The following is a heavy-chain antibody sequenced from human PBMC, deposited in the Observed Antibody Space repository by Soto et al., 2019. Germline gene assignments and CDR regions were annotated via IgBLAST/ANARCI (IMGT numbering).Heavy chain of an antibody. CDR2: IYYSGST. CDR1: GGHISSSSYY. CDR3: ASRDRADQLLLEYYMDV. J-gene: IGHJ6*03. V-gene: IGHV4-39*01. Sequence: SETLCLTCPVSGGHISSSSYYWGWIRKPPGKGQEWIGSIYYSGSTYDNPSLTSRVTISVETTKNQFSQKLSSVTAADTAVYYCASRDRADQLLLEYYMDVWGKGTTVTSP. D-gene: IGHD2-2*01.